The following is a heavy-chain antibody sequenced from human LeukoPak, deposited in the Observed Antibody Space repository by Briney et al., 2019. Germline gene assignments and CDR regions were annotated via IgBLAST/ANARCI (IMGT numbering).Heavy chain of an antibody. CDR2: INPNSGGT. V-gene: IGHV1-2*02. Sequence: ASVKVSCKASGYTFTGYYMHWVRQAPGQGLEWMGWINPNSGGTNYAQKFQGRVTMTRDTSISTAYMELSRLRSDDTAVYYCARDNFWSGYLLWFDPWGQGTLVTVSS. CDR3: ARDNFWSGYLLWFDP. D-gene: IGHD3-3*01. CDR1: GYTFTGYY. J-gene: IGHJ5*02.